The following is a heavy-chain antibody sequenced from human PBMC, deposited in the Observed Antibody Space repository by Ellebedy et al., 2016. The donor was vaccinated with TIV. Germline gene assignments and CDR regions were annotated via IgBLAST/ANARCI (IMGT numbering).Heavy chain of an antibody. V-gene: IGHV3-7*01. Sequence: GGSLRLSXAASGLTLSSYWMGWVRQAPGKGLKWVANIKKDGSEKNYVDSVKGRFTISRDNAKNSLYLQMNSLRDEDTAVYYCAIDAYSRSLYWGQGTLVTVSS. CDR1: GLTLSSYW. CDR2: IKKDGSEK. CDR3: AIDAYSRSLY. J-gene: IGHJ4*02. D-gene: IGHD6-6*01.